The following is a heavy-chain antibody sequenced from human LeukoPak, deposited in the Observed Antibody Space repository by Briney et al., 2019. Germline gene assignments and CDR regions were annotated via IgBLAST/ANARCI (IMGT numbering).Heavy chain of an antibody. CDR2: VNPGDSDT. V-gene: IGHV5-51*01. CDR3: ATVPRIPAVGNTEYFQQ. D-gene: IGHD6-13*01. J-gene: IGHJ1*01. CDR1: GYSFTSYW. Sequence: AGESLKISCKGSGYSFTSYWIGWVRQVPGKGLEWMGIVNPGDSDTRYSPSFQGQVTISVDKSISTAYLQWSSLQASDTAMYYCATVPRIPAVGNTEYFQQWGQGTLVTVSS.